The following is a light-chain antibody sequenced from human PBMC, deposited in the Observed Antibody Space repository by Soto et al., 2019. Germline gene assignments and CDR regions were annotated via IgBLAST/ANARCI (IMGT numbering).Light chain of an antibody. V-gene: IGLV2-23*01. CDR1: SSDVGSYNL. CDR3: CSYAGSSTHVV. J-gene: IGLJ2*01. CDR2: EGS. Sequence: QSVLTQPASVSGSPGQSITISCTGTSSDVGSYNLVSWYQQHPGKAPKLMIYEGSKRPSGVSNRFSGSKSGNTASLTLSGLQAEDEADYYCCSYAGSSTHVVFGVGTKLTVL.